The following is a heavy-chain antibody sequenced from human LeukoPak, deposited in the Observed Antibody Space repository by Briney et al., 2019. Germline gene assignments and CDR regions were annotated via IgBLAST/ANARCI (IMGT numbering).Heavy chain of an antibody. Sequence: SETLSLTCTVSSGSMSSNYWSWIRQPPGKGLEWIGRIYTSGSTNYNPSLKSRVTISVDTSKNQFSLKLSSVTAADTAVYYCARGGSRSRPRFDPWGQGTLVTVSS. J-gene: IGHJ5*02. CDR1: SGSMSSNY. CDR2: IYTSGST. CDR3: ARGGSRSRPRFDP. V-gene: IGHV4-4*08. D-gene: IGHD2-15*01.